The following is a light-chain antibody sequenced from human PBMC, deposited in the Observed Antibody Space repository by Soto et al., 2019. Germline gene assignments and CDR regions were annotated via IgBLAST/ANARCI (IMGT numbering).Light chain of an antibody. V-gene: IGLV1-51*01. CDR3: GSWDSSLSAYV. CDR2: DDN. J-gene: IGLJ1*01. CDR1: SSNIGGNS. Sequence: QSVMTQPPSVSAAPGQKVTISCSGSSSNIGGNSVSWYQQLPGTAPKLLIYDDNKRPSGIPDRSSASKSGTSATLGITGFQTGDEADYYCGSWDSSLSAYVFGTGTMLTVL.